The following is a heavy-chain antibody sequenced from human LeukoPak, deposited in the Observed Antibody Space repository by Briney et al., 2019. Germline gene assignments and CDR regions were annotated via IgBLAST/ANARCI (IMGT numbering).Heavy chain of an antibody. CDR3: ARRGSGYYSYYYYGMDV. V-gene: IGHV1-18*01. CDR1: GYTFTSYG. D-gene: IGHD3-22*01. CDR2: ISANSGTT. J-gene: IGHJ6*02. Sequence: ASVKVSCKASGYTFTSYGISWVRQAPGQGLEWLGWISANSGTTNYAQKFQGRVTMTTDTSTSTVYMELRGLRSDDTAVYYCARRGSGYYSYYYYGMDVWGQGTTVTVSS.